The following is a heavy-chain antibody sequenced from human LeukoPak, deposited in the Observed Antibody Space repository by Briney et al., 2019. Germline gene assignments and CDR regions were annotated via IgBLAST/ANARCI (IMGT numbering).Heavy chain of an antibody. D-gene: IGHD2-2*01. Sequence: ASVKVSCTASGYTFTSYGISWVRQAPGQGLEWMGWISAYNGNTNYAQKLQGRVTMTTDTSTSTAYMELRSLRSDDTAVYYCARSSGTSGSYYYYYGTDVRGQGTTVTVSS. CDR1: GYTFTSYG. CDR3: ARSSGTSGSYYYYYGTDV. V-gene: IGHV1-18*01. J-gene: IGHJ6*02. CDR2: ISAYNGNT.